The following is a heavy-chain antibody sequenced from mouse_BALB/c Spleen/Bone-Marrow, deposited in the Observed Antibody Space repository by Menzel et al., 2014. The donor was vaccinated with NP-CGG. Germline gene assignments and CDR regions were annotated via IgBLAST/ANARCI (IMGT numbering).Heavy chain of an antibody. CDR3: ASYRYAWYFDV. CDR2: IDPANGNT. V-gene: IGHV14-3*02. CDR1: GFNIKDTY. J-gene: IGHJ1*01. D-gene: IGHD2-14*01. Sequence: EVQLQQSGAELVKPGASVKLSCTASGFNIKDTYMHWVKQRPEQGLEWIGRIDPANGNTKYDPKFQGKATITADTSSNTAYLQLSSLTSEDTAVYYCASYRYAWYFDVWGAGTPVPVSS.